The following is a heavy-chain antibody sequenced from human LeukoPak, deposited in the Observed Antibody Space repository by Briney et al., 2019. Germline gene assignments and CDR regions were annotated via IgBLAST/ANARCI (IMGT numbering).Heavy chain of an antibody. CDR3: AKSNAHCSSTSCYTGSYYYYYYYMDV. CDR2: ISAGGDGQ. CDR1: GFTFGTYA. J-gene: IGHJ6*03. V-gene: IGHV3-23*01. D-gene: IGHD2-2*02. Sequence: GGSLRLSCAASGFTFGTYAMSWVRQAPGKGLEWVSAISAGGDGQWYADSVRGRSTISRDNSKNMVYLQMQSLRAEDTAVYYCAKSNAHCSSTSCYTGSYYYYYYYMDVWGKGTTVTVSS.